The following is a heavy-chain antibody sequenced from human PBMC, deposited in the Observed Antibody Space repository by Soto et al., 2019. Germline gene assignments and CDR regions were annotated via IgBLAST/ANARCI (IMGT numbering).Heavy chain of an antibody. V-gene: IGHV3-53*02. D-gene: IGHD3-22*01. CDR3: ARETGPYYYDSSGYFGY. J-gene: IGHJ4*02. CDR2: IYSGGST. CDR1: GFTVSSNY. Sequence: EVQLVETGGGLIQPGGSLRLSCAASGFTVSSNYMSWVRQAPGKGLEWVSVIYSGGSTYYADSVKGRFTISRDNSKNTLYLQMNSLRAEDTAVYYCARETGPYYYDSSGYFGYWGQGTLVTVSS.